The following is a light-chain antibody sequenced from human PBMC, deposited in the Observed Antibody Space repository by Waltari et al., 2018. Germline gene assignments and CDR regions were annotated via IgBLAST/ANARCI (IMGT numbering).Light chain of an antibody. Sequence: SYGLTQPPSVSVSTGLMARITCGGDNLGSKYVHWYQQKPAQAPILVIFDDNERPSGIPDRFSGSRSGNTATLTISGVEAGDEADYYCQVWDSSTDHVLFGGGTRVTVL. CDR2: DDN. CDR3: QVWDSSTDHVL. V-gene: IGLV3-21*02. J-gene: IGLJ2*01. CDR1: NLGSKY.